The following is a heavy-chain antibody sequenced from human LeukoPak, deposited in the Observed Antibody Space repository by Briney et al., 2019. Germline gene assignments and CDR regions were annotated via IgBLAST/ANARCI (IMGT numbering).Heavy chain of an antibody. CDR1: GFTFSSYA. V-gene: IGHV3-30*04. CDR3: ARAGNYYGRHTNWFDP. Sequence: GGSLRLSCAASGFTFSSYAMHWVRQPPGKGLEWVAVISYDGSNKYYADSVKGRFTISRDNAKNSLYLQMNSLRAEDTAVYYCARAGNYYGRHTNWFDPWGQGTLVTVSS. CDR2: ISYDGSNK. D-gene: IGHD3-10*01. J-gene: IGHJ5*02.